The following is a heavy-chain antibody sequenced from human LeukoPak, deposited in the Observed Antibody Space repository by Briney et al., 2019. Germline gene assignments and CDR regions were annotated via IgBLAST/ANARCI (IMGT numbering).Heavy chain of an antibody. Sequence: ASVKVSCKASGYTFTSYYMHWVRQAPGQGLEWMGIINPSGGSTSYAQKFQGRVTVTRDTSTSTVYMELSSLRSEDTAVYYCARSDRKEGAFDIWGQGTMVTVSS. D-gene: IGHD1-14*01. V-gene: IGHV1-46*01. CDR3: ARSDRKEGAFDI. J-gene: IGHJ3*02. CDR2: INPSGGST. CDR1: GYTFTSYY.